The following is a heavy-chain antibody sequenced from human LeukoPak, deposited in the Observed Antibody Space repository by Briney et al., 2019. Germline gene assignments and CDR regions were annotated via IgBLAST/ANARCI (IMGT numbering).Heavy chain of an antibody. J-gene: IGHJ6*02. V-gene: IGHV4-34*01. Sequence: SETLSLTCAVYGGSFSGYYWSWIRQPPGKGLEWIGEINHSGSTNYNPSLKSRVTISLDTSENQFSLKLSSVTAADTPVYFCARGQLSAIPYYYYYGMDVWGQGTTVTVSS. CDR2: INHSGST. D-gene: IGHD3-16*02. CDR1: GGSFSGYY. CDR3: ARGQLSAIPYYYYYGMDV.